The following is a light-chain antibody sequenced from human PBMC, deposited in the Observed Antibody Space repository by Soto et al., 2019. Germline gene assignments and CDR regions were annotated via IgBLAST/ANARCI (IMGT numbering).Light chain of an antibody. CDR3: QQYDRSPPT. J-gene: IGKJ1*01. Sequence: EIVLTQSPGTLSLSPGERATLSCRASQSVTSSYLAWYQQKSGQAPRLLIYSVSSRATGIPDRFSGSGSGTDFPLTVSRLEPEDFAVYYCQQYDRSPPTFGQGTKVEI. V-gene: IGKV3-20*01. CDR1: QSVTSSY. CDR2: SVS.